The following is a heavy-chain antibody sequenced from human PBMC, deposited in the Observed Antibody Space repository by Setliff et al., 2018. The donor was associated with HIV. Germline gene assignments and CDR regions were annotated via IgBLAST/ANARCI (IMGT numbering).Heavy chain of an antibody. Sequence: GGSLRLSCVASGFAFSSYEMNWVRQAPGKGLEWVSYIGSSGYTKYYADSLKGRFTISRDNAKNSLDLQMDSLRAEDTATYYCVRVARDWELDSWGQGTLVTVSS. CDR2: IGSSGYTK. V-gene: IGHV3-48*03. CDR3: VRVARDWELDS. D-gene: IGHD2-21*02. CDR1: GFAFSSYE. J-gene: IGHJ4*02.